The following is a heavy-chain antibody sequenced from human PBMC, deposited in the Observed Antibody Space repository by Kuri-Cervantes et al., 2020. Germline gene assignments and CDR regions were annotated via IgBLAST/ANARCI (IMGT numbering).Heavy chain of an antibody. V-gene: IGHV3-48*02. J-gene: IGHJ4*02. D-gene: IGHD3-22*01. Sequence: GESLKISCAASGFTFSSYSMNWVRQAPGKGLEWVSYISSSSSTIYYADSVKGRFTISRDNAKNSLYLQMNSLRDEDTAVYYCARDSYYYDSSGYLDYWGQGTLVTVSS. CDR1: GFTFSSYS. CDR2: ISSSSSTI. CDR3: ARDSYYYDSSGYLDY.